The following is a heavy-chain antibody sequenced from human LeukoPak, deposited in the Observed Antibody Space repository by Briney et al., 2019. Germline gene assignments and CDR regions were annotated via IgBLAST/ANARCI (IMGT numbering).Heavy chain of an antibody. D-gene: IGHD2-2*01. CDR2: IRSKVYGGTT. J-gene: IGHJ4*02. V-gene: IGHV3-49*03. Sequence: GGSLRLSCTASGFTFGDYAMSWFRQAPGKGLEWVGFIRSKVYGGTTENAASVKGRFTISRDDSKSIAYLQMNSLKTEDTAVYYCARGGVYCSSVSCSVDYWGQGILVTVSS. CDR1: GFTFGDYA. CDR3: ARGGVYCSSVSCSVDY.